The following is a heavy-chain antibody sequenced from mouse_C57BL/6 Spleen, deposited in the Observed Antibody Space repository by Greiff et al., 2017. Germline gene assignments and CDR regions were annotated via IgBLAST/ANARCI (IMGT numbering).Heavy chain of an antibody. CDR2: IYPKSGNT. V-gene: IGHV1-81*01. J-gene: IGHJ2*01. D-gene: IGHD1-1*01. Sequence: VQLQQSGAELARPGASVKLSCTASGYTFTSYGISWVKQRPGQGLEWIGEIYPKSGNTYYNEKFKGKATLTADESSSTAYLELRSLTSGDSAVYFGAGSDYYGSSGGYYFDYWGQGTTLTVSS. CDR1: GYTFTSYG. CDR3: AGSDYYGSSGGYYFDY.